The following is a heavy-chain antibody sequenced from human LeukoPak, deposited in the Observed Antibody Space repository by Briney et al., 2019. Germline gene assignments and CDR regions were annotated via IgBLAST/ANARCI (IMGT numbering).Heavy chain of an antibody. D-gene: IGHD3-10*01. CDR2: IYYSGST. V-gene: IGHV4-39*06. CDR3: ANLAGSQSGDDAFDI. CDR1: GGSIISNSYY. Sequence: PSETLSLTCTVSGGSIISNSYYWGWIRQPPGKGLEWIGSIYYSGSTYYNPSLKSRVTISVDTSKNQFPLKLSSVTAADTAVYYCANLAGSQSGDDAFDIWGQGTLVTVSS. J-gene: IGHJ3*02.